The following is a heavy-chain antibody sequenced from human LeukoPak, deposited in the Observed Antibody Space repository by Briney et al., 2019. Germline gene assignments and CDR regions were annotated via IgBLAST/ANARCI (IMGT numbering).Heavy chain of an antibody. Sequence: GGSLRLSCAASGFIFRDYHIHWVRQAPGKGLEWVSSISSSAGYMYYADSVKGRFTISRDNARNSLYLQMNTLRAEDTAVYYCARAPSSSYDYWGQGTLVTVSS. CDR2: ISSSAGYM. V-gene: IGHV3-21*01. CDR3: ARAPSSSYDY. D-gene: IGHD6-13*01. J-gene: IGHJ4*02. CDR1: GFIFRDYH.